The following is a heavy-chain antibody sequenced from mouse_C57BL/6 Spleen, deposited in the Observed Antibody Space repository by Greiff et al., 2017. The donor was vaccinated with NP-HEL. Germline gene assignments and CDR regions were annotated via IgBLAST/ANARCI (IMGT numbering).Heavy chain of an antibody. V-gene: IGHV1-64*01. Sequence: QVQLQQPGAELVKPGASVKLSCKASGYTFTSYWMHWVKQRPGQGLEWIGMIHPNSGSTNYNEKFKSKATLTVDKSSGTAYMQLSSLTSEDAAVYYCARNQARGSAWFAYWGQGTLVTVSA. D-gene: IGHD3-2*02. CDR3: ARNQARGSAWFAY. J-gene: IGHJ3*01. CDR2: IHPNSGST. CDR1: GYTFTSYW.